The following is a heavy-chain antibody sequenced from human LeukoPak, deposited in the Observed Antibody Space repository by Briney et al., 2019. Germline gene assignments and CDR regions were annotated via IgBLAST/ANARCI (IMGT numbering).Heavy chain of an antibody. CDR2: INTNTGNP. V-gene: IGHV7-4-1*02. CDR1: EYKFTSYV. CDR3: ARGDYETHGYQTR. J-gene: IGHJ4*02. Sequence: GASVKVTCKPSEYKFTSYVLHWVRQVPGQGLEWMGWINTNTGNPTYAQGFTGRFVFSLDTSVSTAYLQISSLKADDTAMYCCARGDYETHGYQTRWGQGTLVTVSS. D-gene: IGHD3-22*01.